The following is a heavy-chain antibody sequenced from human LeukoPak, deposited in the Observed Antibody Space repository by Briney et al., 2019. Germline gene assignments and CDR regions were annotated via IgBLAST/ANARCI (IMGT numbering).Heavy chain of an antibody. CDR3: AREAAGAGYSYGYESDY. V-gene: IGHV1-2*02. J-gene: IGHJ4*02. D-gene: IGHD5-18*01. Sequence: ASVKASCKASGYTFTGYYMHWVRQAPGQGLEWMGWINPNSGGTNYAQKFQGRVTMTRDTSISTAYMELSRLRSDDTAVYYCAREAAGAGYSYGYESDYWGQGTLVTVSS. CDR1: GYTFTGYY. CDR2: INPNSGGT.